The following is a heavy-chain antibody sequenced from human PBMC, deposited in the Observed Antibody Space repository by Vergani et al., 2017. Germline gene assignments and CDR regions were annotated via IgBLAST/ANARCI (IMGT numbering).Heavy chain of an antibody. D-gene: IGHD6-13*01. V-gene: IGHV4-39*01. Sequence: QLQLQESDPGLVKPSETLSLTCTVSGSPIRSTFYYWGWIRQPPGKGLEWIGTIYYIGSTYYNPSLKSRVTISVDTSKNQFSLKLNSVTAADTAVYYCARHKEQLVPGNYYCYYYMDVWGKGTTVTVSS. CDR2: IYYIGST. CDR3: ARHKEQLVPGNYYCYYYMDV. CDR1: GSPIRSTFYY. J-gene: IGHJ6*03.